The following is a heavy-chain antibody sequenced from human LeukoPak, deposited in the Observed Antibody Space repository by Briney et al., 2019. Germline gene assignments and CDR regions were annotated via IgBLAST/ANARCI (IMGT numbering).Heavy chain of an antibody. CDR3: AKDLSYTSGSSDY. CDR1: GFTFSAFA. D-gene: IGHD6-19*01. CDR2: ITSDGDNT. J-gene: IGHJ4*02. Sequence: GGSLRLSCAASGFTFSAFAMTWVRQAPGKGLEWVSTITSDGDNTYSADSVKGRITFSRDNSKNTPSLQLRSLRAEDTAVYYCAKDLSYTSGSSDYWGQGTLVTVSS. V-gene: IGHV3-23*01.